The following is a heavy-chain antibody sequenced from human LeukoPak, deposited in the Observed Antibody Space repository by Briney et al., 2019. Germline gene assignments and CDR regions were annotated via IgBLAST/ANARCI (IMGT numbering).Heavy chain of an antibody. CDR2: ISYSGNNY. CDR1: GFTFSHYA. CDR3: ARGPPTSRSGAHFDY. D-gene: IGHD5-12*01. Sequence: GGSLRLSCAASGFTFSHYAMHWVRQAPGEGLQWVAFISYSGNNYYYADSVKGRFIISRDDSKNTLYVEMNSLRLDDTAIYYCARGPPTSRSGAHFDYWGQGSLVTVSP. J-gene: IGHJ4*02. V-gene: IGHV3-30*03.